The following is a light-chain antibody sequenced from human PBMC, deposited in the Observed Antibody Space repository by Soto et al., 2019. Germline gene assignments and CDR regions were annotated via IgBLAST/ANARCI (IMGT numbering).Light chain of an antibody. Sequence: QSVLTQPPSVSAATGQQVTISCSGSSSNIGKNYVSWYQQIPGTAPKLLIYDNSQRPSGIPDRFSGSKSGTSATLGITGLQTGDEADYYCGTWDDSLYSGLLGGGTKVTVL. J-gene: IGLJ2*01. CDR2: DNS. CDR3: GTWDDSLYSGL. V-gene: IGLV1-51*01. CDR1: SSNIGKNY.